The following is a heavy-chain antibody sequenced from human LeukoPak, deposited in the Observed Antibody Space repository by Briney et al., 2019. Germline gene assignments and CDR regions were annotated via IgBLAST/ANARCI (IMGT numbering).Heavy chain of an antibody. D-gene: IGHD6-19*01. CDR3: ARDLGYYSSGWWDL. J-gene: IGHJ5*02. CDR1: GGSISSSSYY. Sequence: SETLSLTCTVSGGSISSSSYYWGWIRQPPGKGLEWIGSIYYSGSTYYNPSLKSRVTISVDTSKNQFSLKLSSVTAADTAVYYCARDLGYYSSGWWDLWGQGTLVTVSS. V-gene: IGHV4-39*07. CDR2: IYYSGST.